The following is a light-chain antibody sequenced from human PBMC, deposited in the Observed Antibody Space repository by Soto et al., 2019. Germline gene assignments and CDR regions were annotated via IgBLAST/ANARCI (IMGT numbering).Light chain of an antibody. CDR2: KAS. CDR3: QQYNHYPRT. V-gene: IGKV1-5*03. J-gene: IGKJ1*01. CDR1: QSISNW. Sequence: DIQMTQSPSTLPSSVGDRVTITCRASQSISNWLAWYQQKPGKAPNLLIYKASYLASGVPSRFSGGGSGTEFTLTISSLQPDDFATYYCQQYNHYPRTFGQGTKVDIK.